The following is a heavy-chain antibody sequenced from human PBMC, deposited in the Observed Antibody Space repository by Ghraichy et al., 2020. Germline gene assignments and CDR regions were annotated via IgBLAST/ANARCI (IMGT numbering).Heavy chain of an antibody. CDR1: GGSISSSSYY. V-gene: IGHV4-39*01. CDR2: IYYSGST. J-gene: IGHJ4*02. Sequence: SETLSLTCTVSGGSISSSSYYWGWIRQPPGKGLEWIGSIYYSGSTYYNPSLKSRVTISVDTSKNQFSLKLSSVTAADTAVYYCARQVGASDYWGQGTLVTVSS. D-gene: IGHD1-26*01. CDR3: ARQVGASDY.